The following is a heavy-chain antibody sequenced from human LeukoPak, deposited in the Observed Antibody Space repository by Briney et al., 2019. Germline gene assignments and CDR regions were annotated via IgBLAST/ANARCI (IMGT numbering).Heavy chain of an antibody. D-gene: IGHD6-6*01. CDR2: INPNSGGT. J-gene: IGHJ5*02. V-gene: IGHV1-2*02. CDR1: GYTFTDYY. Sequence: ASVKVSCKASGYTFTDYYMHWVRQAPGQGLEWMGWINPNSGGTNYAQNFQGRVTMTSDTSISTAHMELSRLRSDDTAVYYCARDVFAEYSIHHKFDPWGQGTLVTVSS. CDR3: ARDVFAEYSIHHKFDP.